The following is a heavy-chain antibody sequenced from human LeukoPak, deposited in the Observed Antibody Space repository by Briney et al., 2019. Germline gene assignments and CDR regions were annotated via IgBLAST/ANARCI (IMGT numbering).Heavy chain of an antibody. V-gene: IGHV3-9*01. Sequence: GGSLRLSCAASGFTFDDYAMHWVRQAPGKGLEWVSGISWNSGSIGYADSVKGRFTISRDNAKNSLYLQMNSLRAEDTALYYCAKDSWEGGYNHWGQGTLVTVSS. CDR3: AKDSWEGGYNH. J-gene: IGHJ4*02. CDR2: ISWNSGSI. CDR1: GFTFDDYA. D-gene: IGHD5-24*01.